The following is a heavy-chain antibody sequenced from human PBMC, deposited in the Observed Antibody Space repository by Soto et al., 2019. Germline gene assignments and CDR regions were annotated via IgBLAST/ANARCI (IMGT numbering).Heavy chain of an antibody. CDR3: ARGYGDYRAERYFDL. J-gene: IGHJ2*01. D-gene: IGHD4-17*01. CDR2: IKQDGSEK. CDR1: GFTFSSYW. Sequence: GGSLRLSCAASGFTFSSYWMSWVRQAPGKGLEWVANIKQDGSEKYYVDSVKGRFTISRDNAKNSLYLQMNSLRAEDTAVYYCARGYGDYRAERYFDLWGRGTLVTVSS. V-gene: IGHV3-7*01.